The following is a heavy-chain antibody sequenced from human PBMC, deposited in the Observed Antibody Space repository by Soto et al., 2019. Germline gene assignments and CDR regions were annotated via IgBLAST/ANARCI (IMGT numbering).Heavy chain of an antibody. CDR1: GGSFSGYY. V-gene: IGHV4-34*01. D-gene: IGHD6-19*01. J-gene: IGHJ6*02. CDR3: ASSRGWGTYYYYYYSMDV. Sequence: SETLSLTCAVYGGSFSGYYWSWIRQPPGKGLEWIGEINHSGSTNYNPSLKSRVTISVDTSKNQFSLKLSSVTAADTAVYYCASSRGWGTYYYYYYSMDVWGQGTTVTVSS. CDR2: INHSGST.